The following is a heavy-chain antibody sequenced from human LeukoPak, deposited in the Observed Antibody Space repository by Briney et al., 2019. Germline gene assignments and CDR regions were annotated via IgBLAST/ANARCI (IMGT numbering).Heavy chain of an antibody. V-gene: IGHV3-20*04. CDR2: INWNGGST. CDR1: GFTFDDYG. Sequence: GGSLRLSCAASGFTFDDYGMSWVRQAPGKGLEWVSGINWNGGSTYYADSVKGRFTISRDNSKNTLYLQMNSLRAEDTAVYYCAKEWLQLSYWGQGTLVTVSS. J-gene: IGHJ4*02. CDR3: AKEWLQLSY. D-gene: IGHD5-24*01.